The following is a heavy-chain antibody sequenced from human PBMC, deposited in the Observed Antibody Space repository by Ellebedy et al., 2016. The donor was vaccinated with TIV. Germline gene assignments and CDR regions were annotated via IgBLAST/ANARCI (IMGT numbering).Heavy chain of an antibody. Sequence: GESLKISCAASGFTVSRNHMSWVRQAPGKGLEWVALIFGAGTTSYADSVKGRFIISRDNSKNTLYLQMNSLRAEDTAVYYCTLLDTGSIPTFFNYWGQGALVTVSS. J-gene: IGHJ4*02. CDR3: TLLDTGSIPTFFNY. D-gene: IGHD1-1*01. V-gene: IGHV3-53*01. CDR1: GFTVSRNH. CDR2: IFGAGTT.